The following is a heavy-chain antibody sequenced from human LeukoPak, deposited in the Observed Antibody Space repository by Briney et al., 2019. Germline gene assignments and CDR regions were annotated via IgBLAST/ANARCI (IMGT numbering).Heavy chain of an antibody. CDR2: ISGSGGTT. D-gene: IGHD7-27*01. CDR3: ADSHWAH. CDR1: GSTFTSYA. J-gene: IGHJ4*02. V-gene: IGHV3-23*01. Sequence: GGSPRLSCAASGSTFTSYAMSWARQAPRKGLEWVSTISGSGGTTYYADSAKGRFTISRDNPKNTLYLQMNSLRAEDTAVYYCADSHWAHWGQGTLVTVSS.